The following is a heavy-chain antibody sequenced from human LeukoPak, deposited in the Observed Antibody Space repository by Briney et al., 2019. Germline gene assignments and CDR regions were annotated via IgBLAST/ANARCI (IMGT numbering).Heavy chain of an antibody. CDR3: AKGYHGDGPPFDY. Sequence: GRSLRLFCAASGFTFDVFVMHWVRPAPGKGLVWVSGLSWNSGSIGYAHSVKSRFTISRGNAKNSLYLQMNSLRAEDTALYYCAKGYHGDGPPFDYWGQGTLVTVSS. CDR2: LSWNSGSI. J-gene: IGHJ4*02. V-gene: IGHV3-9*01. D-gene: IGHD4-17*01. CDR1: GFTFDVFV.